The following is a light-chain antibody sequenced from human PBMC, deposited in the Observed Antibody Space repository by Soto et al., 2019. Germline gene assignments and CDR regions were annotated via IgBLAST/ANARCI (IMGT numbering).Light chain of an antibody. V-gene: IGKV3-20*01. CDR2: DAS. CDR3: QQYGRSPYA. CDR1: QSVGYNY. J-gene: IGKJ2*01. Sequence: IVLTQSPGTPSLSPGERATLSCRASQSVGYNYLAWYQHKPGQAPRLLIYDASTRAAAIPDRFSGSGSGTDFTLTISSLEPEDFAVYYCQQYGRSPYAFGQGTKLEIK.